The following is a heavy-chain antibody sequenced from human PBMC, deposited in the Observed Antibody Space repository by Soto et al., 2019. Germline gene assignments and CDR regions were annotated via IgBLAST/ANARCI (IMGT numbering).Heavy chain of an antibody. Sequence: ASVKVSCKASGYTFTSHGISWVRQAPGQGLEWMGWISAYSGNTNYAQKLQGRVTMTTDTSKSTAYMELRSLRSDDTAVYYCARADYYDSSGYYFSYYGMDVWGQGTTVTVSS. CDR1: GYTFTSHG. J-gene: IGHJ6*02. V-gene: IGHV1-18*04. CDR2: ISAYSGNT. CDR3: ARADYYDSSGYYFSYYGMDV. D-gene: IGHD3-22*01.